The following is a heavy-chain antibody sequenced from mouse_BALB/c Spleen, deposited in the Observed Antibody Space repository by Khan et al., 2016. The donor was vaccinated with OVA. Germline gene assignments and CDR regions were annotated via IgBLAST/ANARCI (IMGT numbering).Heavy chain of an antibody. Sequence: EVQLQESGPGLVKPSQSLSLTCTVTGYSITSDYAWNWIRQFPGNQLEWMGYISYSSTTSYNPSLKSRIFITRDTSKNQFFLQLNSVTTEDTATYYCARDPLAMDYWVQGTSVTVSS. J-gene: IGHJ4*01. V-gene: IGHV3-2*02. CDR1: GYSITSDYA. CDR2: ISYSSTT. CDR3: ARDPLAMDY.